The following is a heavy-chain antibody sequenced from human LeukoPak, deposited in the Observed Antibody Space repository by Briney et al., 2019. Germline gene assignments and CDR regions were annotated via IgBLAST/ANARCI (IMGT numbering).Heavy chain of an antibody. Sequence: SETLSLTCTVSGYSISSGYYWGWIRQPPGKGLEWIGSIYHSGSTYYNPSLKSRVTISVDTSKNQFSLKLSSVTAADTAVYYCARGLRFLEWLLSYYYMDVWGKGTTVTVSS. D-gene: IGHD3-3*01. CDR2: IYHSGST. V-gene: IGHV4-38-2*02. J-gene: IGHJ6*03. CDR3: ARGLRFLEWLLSYYYMDV. CDR1: GYSISSGYY.